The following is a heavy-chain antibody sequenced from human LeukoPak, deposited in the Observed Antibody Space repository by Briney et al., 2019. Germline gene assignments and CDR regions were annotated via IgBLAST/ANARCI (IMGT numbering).Heavy chain of an antibody. D-gene: IGHD4-17*01. CDR1: GFTVSSNY. Sequence: PGRSLRLSCAASGFTVSSNYMSWVRQAPGKGLEWVSVIYSGGSTYYADSVKGRFTISRDNSKNTLYLQMNSLRAEDTAVYYCARGAPGDYYYYGMDVWGQGTTVTVSS. V-gene: IGHV3-66*01. CDR3: ARGAPGDYYYYGMDV. J-gene: IGHJ6*02. CDR2: IYSGGST.